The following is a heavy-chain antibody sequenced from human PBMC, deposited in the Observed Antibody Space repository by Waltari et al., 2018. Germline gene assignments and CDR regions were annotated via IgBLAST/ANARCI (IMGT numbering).Heavy chain of an antibody. CDR1: GFNFSGSA. CDR3: TRPGFRAYGLDV. CDR2: IRSKTNSYAT. Sequence: EVQLVESGGGLVQPGGYLKLSCAASGFNFSGSAMHWVRQAPGKGLEWVGRIRSKTNSYATLYAASVKDRFIMSREDSKNTAYLQMNNLKIEDTAVYYCTRPGFRAYGLDVWGQGITVTVSS. D-gene: IGHD2-15*01. V-gene: IGHV3-73*01. J-gene: IGHJ6*02.